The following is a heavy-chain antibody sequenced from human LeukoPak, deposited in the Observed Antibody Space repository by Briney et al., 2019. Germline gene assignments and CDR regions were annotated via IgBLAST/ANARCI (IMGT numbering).Heavy chain of an antibody. CDR3: ARAGGARRYFDY. Sequence: GGSLRLSCAASGFTVSSKYMSWVRQAPGKGLEWVSVIYSGGSTYYADSVKGRFTISRDNSKNTLYLQMNSLRAEDTAVYYCARAGGARRYFDYWGQGTLVTVSS. CDR1: GFTVSSKY. D-gene: IGHD3-10*01. CDR2: IYSGGST. V-gene: IGHV3-53*01. J-gene: IGHJ4*02.